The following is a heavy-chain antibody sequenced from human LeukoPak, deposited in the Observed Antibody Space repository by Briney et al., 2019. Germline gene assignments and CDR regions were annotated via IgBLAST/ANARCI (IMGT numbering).Heavy chain of an antibody. V-gene: IGHV3-23*01. D-gene: IGHD5-24*01. CDR1: GFTFSTYA. Sequence: GGSLRLSCAASGFTFSTYAMSWDRQAPGKGLEWVSTISGSGGGTYYADSVKGRFTISRDNSKNTLYLQMNSLRAEDAAVYYCAKDGSGNGYPNYYFDYWGQGTLVTVSS. CDR3: AKDGSGNGYPNYYFDY. CDR2: ISGSGGGT. J-gene: IGHJ4*02.